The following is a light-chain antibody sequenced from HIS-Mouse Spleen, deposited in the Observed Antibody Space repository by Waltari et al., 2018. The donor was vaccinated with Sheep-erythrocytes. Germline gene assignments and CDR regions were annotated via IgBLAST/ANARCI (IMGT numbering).Light chain of an antibody. CDR2: DAS. J-gene: IGKJ5*01. Sequence: DIQMTQSPSSLSASVGDRVTITCQASQDISNYLNWYQQKPGKAPKLLIYDASNLETGVPSRFSGSGSGTDFTFTISSLQPEDIATYYCQQYDNLPXITFXQGTRLEIK. V-gene: IGKV1-33*01. CDR3: QQYDNLPXIT. CDR1: QDISNY.